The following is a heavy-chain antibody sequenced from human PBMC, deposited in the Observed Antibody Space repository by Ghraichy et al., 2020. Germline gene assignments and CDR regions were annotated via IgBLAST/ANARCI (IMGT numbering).Heavy chain of an antibody. CDR1: GGSISSYY. CDR3: ARLSYYYYTMDV. CDR2: VYHNGNT. D-gene: IGHD3-16*01. Sequence: LSLTCSVSGGSISSYYWSWIRQPPGKGLEWIGYVYHNGNTNYSPSLKSRVTISVDTSKNQFSLKLTSVTAADTAVYYCARLSYYYYTMDVWGQGTTITVSS. J-gene: IGHJ6*02. V-gene: IGHV4-59*08.